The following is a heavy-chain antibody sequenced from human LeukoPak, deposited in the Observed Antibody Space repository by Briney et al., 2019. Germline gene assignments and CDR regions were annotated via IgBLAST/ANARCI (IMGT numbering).Heavy chain of an antibody. Sequence: SETLSLTCTVSGGSISSDYWTWIRQPPGKGLEWIGYIYYSGGTNYNPSLRSRVTISVDTSKNQFSLKLTSVTAADTAVYYCARSYSSGPFDLWGQGTLVIASS. CDR1: GGSISSDY. CDR2: IYYSGGT. V-gene: IGHV4-59*08. CDR3: ARSYSSGPFDL. J-gene: IGHJ4*02. D-gene: IGHD6-19*01.